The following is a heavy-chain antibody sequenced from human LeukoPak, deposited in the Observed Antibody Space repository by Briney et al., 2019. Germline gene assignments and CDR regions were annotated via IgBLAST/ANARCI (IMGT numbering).Heavy chain of an antibody. V-gene: IGHV3-23*01. Sequence: GGSLRLSCAASGFTFDDYAMHWVRQAPGKGLEWVSAISGSGGSTYYADSVKGRFTISRDNSKNTLYLQMNSLRAEDTAVYYCAKTLHIYASRPTFDYWGQGTLVTVSS. CDR2: ISGSGGST. D-gene: IGHD5/OR15-5a*01. J-gene: IGHJ4*02. CDR1: GFTFDDYA. CDR3: AKTLHIYASRPTFDY.